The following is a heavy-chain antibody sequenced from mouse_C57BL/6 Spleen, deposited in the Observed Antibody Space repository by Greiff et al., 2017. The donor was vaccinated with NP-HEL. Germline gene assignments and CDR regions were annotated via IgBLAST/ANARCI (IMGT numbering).Heavy chain of an antibody. Sequence: QVQLKESGAELARPGASVKMSCKASGYTFTSYTMHWVKQRPGQGLEWIGYINPSSGYTKYNQKFKDKATLTADKSSSTAYMQLSSLTSEDSAVYYCALGLLWYFDVWGTGTTVTVSS. CDR3: ALGLLWYFDV. J-gene: IGHJ1*03. CDR1: GYTFTSYT. CDR2: INPSSGYT. D-gene: IGHD2-13*01. V-gene: IGHV1-4*01.